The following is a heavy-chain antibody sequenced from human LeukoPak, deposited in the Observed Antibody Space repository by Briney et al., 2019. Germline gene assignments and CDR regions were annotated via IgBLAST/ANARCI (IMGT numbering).Heavy chain of an antibody. CDR3: ARENLDYYDSSGYSVPPYFDY. J-gene: IGHJ4*02. CDR2: IYHSGST. Sequence: SETLSLTCTVSGYSISSGYYWGWIRQPPGKGLEWIGSIYHSGSTYYNPSLKSRVTISVDTSKNQFSLKLSSVTAADTAVYYCARENLDYYDSSGYSVPPYFDYWGKGTLVTVSS. D-gene: IGHD3-22*01. CDR1: GYSISSGYY. V-gene: IGHV4-38-2*02.